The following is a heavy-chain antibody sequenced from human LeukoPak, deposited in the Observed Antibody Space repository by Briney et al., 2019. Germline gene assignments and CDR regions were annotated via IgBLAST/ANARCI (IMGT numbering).Heavy chain of an antibody. CDR2: ISSSSGYI. CDR3: AKNKYSSGWYGYFDC. Sequence: GGSLRLSCAASGFTFSRYNMNWVRQAPGKGLEWVSYISSSSGYIYYADLVKGRFTISRDNSKNTLYLQMNSLSAEDTAVYYCAKNKYSSGWYGYFDCWGQGTLVTVSS. J-gene: IGHJ4*02. CDR1: GFTFSRYN. V-gene: IGHV3-21*04. D-gene: IGHD6-19*01.